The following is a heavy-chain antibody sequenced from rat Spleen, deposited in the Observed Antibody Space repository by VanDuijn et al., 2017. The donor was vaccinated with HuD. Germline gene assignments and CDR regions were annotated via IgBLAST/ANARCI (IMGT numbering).Heavy chain of an antibody. D-gene: IGHD1-1*01. CDR2: ITNTGGST. J-gene: IGHJ2*01. CDR3: ARHPISTVSYYFDY. V-gene: IGHV5-31*01. Sequence: EVQLVETGGGLVQPGRSLKLSCVASGFTFNNYWMTWIRQAPGKGLEWVASITNTGGSTYYRDSVKGRFTISRDNAKNSQYLQMDSLRSEDTATYYCARHPISTVSYYFDYWGQGVMVTVSS. CDR1: GFTFNNYW.